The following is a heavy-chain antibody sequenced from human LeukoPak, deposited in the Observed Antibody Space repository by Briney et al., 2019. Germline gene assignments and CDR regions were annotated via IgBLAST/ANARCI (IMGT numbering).Heavy chain of an antibody. CDR1: GFTSSSYA. J-gene: IGHJ4*02. V-gene: IGHV3-64*01. Sequence: GGSLRLSCAASGFTSSSYAMHWVRQAPGKGLEYVSAISSNGGSTYYANSVKGRFTISRDNSKNTLYLQMGSLRAEDMAVYYCARGGRSSAIVYWGQGTLVTVSS. D-gene: IGHD1-26*01. CDR3: ARGGRSSAIVY. CDR2: ISSNGGST.